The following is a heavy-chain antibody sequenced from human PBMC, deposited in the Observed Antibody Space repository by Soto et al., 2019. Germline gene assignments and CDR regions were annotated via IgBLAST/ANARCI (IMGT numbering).Heavy chain of an antibody. CDR2: IKSKTDGGTT. Sequence: GGSLRLSCAASGFTFSNAWMSWVRQAPGKGLEWVGRIKSKTDGGTTDYATPVKGRFTISRDDSKNTLYLQMNSLKTEDTAVYYCTTGFPGTGEGFDYWGQGTLVTVSS. CDR1: GFTFSNAW. J-gene: IGHJ4*02. D-gene: IGHD7-27*01. CDR3: TTGFPGTGEGFDY. V-gene: IGHV3-15*01.